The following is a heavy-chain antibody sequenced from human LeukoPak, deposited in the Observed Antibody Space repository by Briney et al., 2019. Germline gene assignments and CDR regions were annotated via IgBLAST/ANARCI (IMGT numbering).Heavy chain of an antibody. V-gene: IGHV3-7*01. D-gene: IGHD6-13*01. CDR3: ARAAAEAYYCYYYMDV. J-gene: IGHJ6*03. CDR2: IKQDGSEK. CDR1: GFTFSRYW. Sequence: GGSLRLSCAASGFTFSRYWMSWVRQAAGKGLEWVANIKQDGSEKYYVDSVKGRFTISRDNAKNSLYLQMNSLRAEDTAVYYCARAAAEAYYCYYYMDVWGKGTTVTVSS.